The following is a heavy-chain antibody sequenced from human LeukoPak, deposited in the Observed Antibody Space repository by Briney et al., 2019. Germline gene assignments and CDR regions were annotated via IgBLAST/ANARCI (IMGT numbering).Heavy chain of an antibody. CDR2: ITYDGYYK. V-gene: IGHV3-30*03. D-gene: IGHD3-10*01. CDR1: GFTFSTYG. CDR3: ARDLSPVVRASPMGY. Sequence: GGSLRLSCAASGFTFSTYGMHWVRQAPGKGLEWVALITYDGYYKYYSDSVKGRFTISSDTSKNTLSLQMNSLRAEDTAVYYCARDLSPVVRASPMGYWGQGALVTVSS. J-gene: IGHJ4*02.